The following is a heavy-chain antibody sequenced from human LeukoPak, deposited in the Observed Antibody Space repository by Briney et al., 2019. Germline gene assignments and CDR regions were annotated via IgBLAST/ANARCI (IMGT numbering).Heavy chain of an antibody. CDR1: GGSFSGYY. CDR2: INHSGST. J-gene: IGHJ4*02. Sequence: SETLSLTCAVYGGSFSGYYWSWIRQPPGKGLEWIGEINHSGSTNYNPSLKSRVTISVDTSKNQFPLKLSSVTGADTAVYYCARGDYVWGSYRSIRYYFDYWGQGTLVTVSS. V-gene: IGHV4-34*01. D-gene: IGHD3-16*02. CDR3: ARGDYVWGSYRSIRYYFDY.